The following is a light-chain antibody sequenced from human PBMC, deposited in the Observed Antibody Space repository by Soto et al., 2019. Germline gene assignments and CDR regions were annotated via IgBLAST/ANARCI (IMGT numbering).Light chain of an antibody. Sequence: QAVVTQPPSVSGAPGQRVTISCSGSSSNIGAGYDVNWYRQLPGTAPKLLIYGNSDRPSGVPDRFSGSKSGTSASLAITGLQAEDEADYYCQSYDISLSGKVFGGGTKLTVL. CDR1: SSNIGAGYD. CDR3: QSYDISLSGKV. V-gene: IGLV1-40*01. J-gene: IGLJ2*01. CDR2: GNS.